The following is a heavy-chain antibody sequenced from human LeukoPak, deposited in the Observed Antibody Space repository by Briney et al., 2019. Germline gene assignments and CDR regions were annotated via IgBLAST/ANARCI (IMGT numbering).Heavy chain of an antibody. CDR1: GFTFNNYD. Sequence: GGSLRLSCAASGFTFNNYDMNWVRQAPGKGLQWVAVISKDGTNKYYADSVKGRFTISRDNSKNSLYLQMNSLRAEDTAVYYCARGGTPLGATTPFDYWGQGTLVTVSS. V-gene: IGHV3-30*03. J-gene: IGHJ4*02. CDR3: ARGGTPLGATTPFDY. D-gene: IGHD1-26*01. CDR2: ISKDGTNK.